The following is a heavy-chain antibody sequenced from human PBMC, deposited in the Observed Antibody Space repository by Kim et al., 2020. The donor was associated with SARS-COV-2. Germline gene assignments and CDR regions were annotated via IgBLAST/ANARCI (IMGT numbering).Heavy chain of an antibody. V-gene: IGHV1-69*13. D-gene: IGHD3-10*01. CDR3: ARGQKTITLWFGEFWFDP. CDR1: GGTFSSYA. CDR2: IIPIFGTA. J-gene: IGHJ5*02. Sequence: SVKVSCKASGGTFSSYAISWVRQAPGQGLEWMGGIIPIFGTANYAQKFQGRVTITADESTSTAYMELSSLRSEDTAVYYCARGQKTITLWFGEFWFDPWGQGTLVTVSS.